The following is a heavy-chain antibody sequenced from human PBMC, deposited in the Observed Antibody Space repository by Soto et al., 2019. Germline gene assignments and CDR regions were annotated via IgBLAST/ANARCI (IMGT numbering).Heavy chain of an antibody. Sequence: GASVKVSCKASGYTFTGYYMHCVRQAPGQGLEWMGWINPNSGGTNYAQKFQGWVTMTRDTSISTAYMELSRLRSDDTAVYYCARLRSGYSGYDPGAFDIWGQGTMVTVSS. CDR3: ARLRSGYSGYDPGAFDI. V-gene: IGHV1-2*04. CDR1: GYTFTGYY. J-gene: IGHJ3*02. CDR2: INPNSGGT. D-gene: IGHD5-12*01.